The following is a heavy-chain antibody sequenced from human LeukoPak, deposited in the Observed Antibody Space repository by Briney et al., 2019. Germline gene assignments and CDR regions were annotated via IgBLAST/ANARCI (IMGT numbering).Heavy chain of an antibody. Sequence: PSETLSLTCAVYGGSFSGYYWSWIRQPPGKGLEWIGEINHSGSTNYNPSLKSRVTISVDTSKNQFSLKLSSVTAADTAVYYCARGGGVYCSSTSCYTLSYGMDVWGQGTTVTVSS. CDR2: INHSGST. CDR1: GGSFSGYY. D-gene: IGHD2-2*02. CDR3: ARGGGVYCSSTSCYTLSYGMDV. J-gene: IGHJ6*02. V-gene: IGHV4-34*01.